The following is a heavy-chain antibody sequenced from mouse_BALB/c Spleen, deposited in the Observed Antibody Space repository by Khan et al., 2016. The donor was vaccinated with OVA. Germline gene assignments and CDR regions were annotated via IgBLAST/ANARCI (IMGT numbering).Heavy chain of an antibody. CDR1: GYSITSDYA. Sequence: EVELVESGPGLVKPSQSLSLTCTVTGYSITSDYAWNWIRQFPGNKLEWMGYISSSGSTNYNPALKSRISITRDTSKNQFFLQLNSVTTEDTATXYCARDGTRYNYDMDYWGQGTSVTVSS. D-gene: IGHD2-1*01. V-gene: IGHV3-2*02. CDR3: ARDGTRYNYDMDY. CDR2: ISSSGST. J-gene: IGHJ4*01.